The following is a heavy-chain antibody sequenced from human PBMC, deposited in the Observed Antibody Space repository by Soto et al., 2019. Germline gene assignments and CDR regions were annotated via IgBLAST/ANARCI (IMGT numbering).Heavy chain of an antibody. Sequence: EVLLVESGGGLVQPGRSLRLSCVASGFTADDYAMHWVRQAPGKGLEWVSGISSNSDTIDYADSVKGRFTISRDNAKNSLFLQMNSLRPEDTALYYCAKDMKWGGMTTIHYFDSWGQGTLVTVSS. V-gene: IGHV3-9*02. J-gene: IGHJ4*02. CDR3: AKDMKWGGMTTIHYFDS. D-gene: IGHD4-17*01. CDR1: GFTADDYA. CDR2: ISSNSDTI.